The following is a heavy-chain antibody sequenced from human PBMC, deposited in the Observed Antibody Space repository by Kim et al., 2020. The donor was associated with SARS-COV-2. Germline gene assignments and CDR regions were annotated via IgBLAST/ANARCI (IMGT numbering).Heavy chain of an antibody. Sequence: VKGRFTISRDNSKNTLYLQMNSLRAEDTAVYYCARDGGQFYGITNAFDIWGQGTMVTVSS. J-gene: IGHJ3*02. V-gene: IGHV3-30*01. D-gene: IGHD1-20*01. CDR3: ARDGGQFYGITNAFDI.